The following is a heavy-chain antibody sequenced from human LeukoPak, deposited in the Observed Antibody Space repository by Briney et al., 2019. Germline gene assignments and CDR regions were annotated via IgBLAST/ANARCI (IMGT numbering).Heavy chain of an antibody. J-gene: IGHJ6*03. V-gene: IGHV1-2*02. CDR2: INPNSGGT. Sequence: ASVKVSCKASGYTFTGYYMHWVRQAPGQGLEWMGWINPNSGGTNYAQKFQGRVTMTRDTSISTAYMELSRLRSDDTAVYYCARTDILTGYSSAYYHYYYMDVWGKGTTVTISS. D-gene: IGHD3-9*01. CDR3: ARTDILTGYSSAYYHYYYMDV. CDR1: GYTFTGYY.